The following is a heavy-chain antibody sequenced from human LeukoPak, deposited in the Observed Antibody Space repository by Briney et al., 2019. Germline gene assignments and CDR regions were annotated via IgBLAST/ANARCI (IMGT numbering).Heavy chain of an antibody. CDR1: GFTFSSYA. CDR2: ISGSGGST. V-gene: IGHV3-23*01. CDR3: AKEPYSGSYYWFYFDY. D-gene: IGHD1-26*01. J-gene: IGHJ4*02. Sequence: GGSLRLSCAASGFTFSSYAMSWVRQAPGKGLEWVSGISGSGGSTYYADSVKGRFTISRDNSKNTLYLQMNSLRAEDTAVYYCAKEPYSGSYYWFYFDYWGQGTLVTVSS.